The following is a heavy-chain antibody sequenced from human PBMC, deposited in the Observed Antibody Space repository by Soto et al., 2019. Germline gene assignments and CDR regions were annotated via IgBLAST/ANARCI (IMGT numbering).Heavy chain of an antibody. Sequence: QVQLVQSGAEVKKPGASVKVSCKASGYTFTSYGISWVRQAPGQGLEWMGWISAYNGNTNYAQKLRGRVTMTTDTSTSTAYMELRSLRSDDTAVYYCARALGGIAAAGTHYYYMDVWGKGTTVTVSS. D-gene: IGHD6-13*01. V-gene: IGHV1-18*01. CDR1: GYTFTSYG. J-gene: IGHJ6*03. CDR2: ISAYNGNT. CDR3: ARALGGIAAAGTHYYYMDV.